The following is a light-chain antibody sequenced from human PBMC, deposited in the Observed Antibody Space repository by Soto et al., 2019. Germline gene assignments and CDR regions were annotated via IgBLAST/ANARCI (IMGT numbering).Light chain of an antibody. Sequence: DIPITQSQSSLSASVGDRVTLTCLASQSIDAYLNWYQQKPGKAPNLLLYTASSLQSGFPSRFSGSGSGTDFTLTISSLQPEDFATHFCQQSNTTPVTFGQGTRLEI. J-gene: IGKJ2*01. CDR1: QSIDAY. V-gene: IGKV1-39*01. CDR3: QQSNTTPVT. CDR2: TAS.